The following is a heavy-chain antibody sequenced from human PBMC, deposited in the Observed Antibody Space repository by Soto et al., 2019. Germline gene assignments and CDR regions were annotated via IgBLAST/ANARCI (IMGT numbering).Heavy chain of an antibody. CDR3: ASWVAAAGNPFDY. Sequence: PGGSLRLSCAASGFTFSSYAMHWVRQAPGKGLEWVAVISYDGSNKYYADSVKGRFTISRDNSKNTLYLQMNSLRAEDTAVYYCASWVAAAGNPFDYWGQGTLVAVSS. J-gene: IGHJ4*02. CDR2: ISYDGSNK. V-gene: IGHV3-30-3*01. D-gene: IGHD6-13*01. CDR1: GFTFSSYA.